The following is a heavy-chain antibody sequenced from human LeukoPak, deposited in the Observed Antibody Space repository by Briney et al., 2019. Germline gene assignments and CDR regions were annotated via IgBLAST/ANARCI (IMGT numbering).Heavy chain of an antibody. CDR3: AARGYSKYYFDY. D-gene: IGHD5-18*01. CDR1: GGSFSGYY. J-gene: IGHJ4*02. V-gene: IGHV4-34*01. Sequence: SETLSLTCAVYGGSFSGYYWSWIRQPPGKGLEWIGEINHSGSTNYNPSLKSRVTISVDTSKNQFSLKLSSVTAADTAVYYCAARGYSKYYFDYWGQGTLVTVSS. CDR2: INHSGST.